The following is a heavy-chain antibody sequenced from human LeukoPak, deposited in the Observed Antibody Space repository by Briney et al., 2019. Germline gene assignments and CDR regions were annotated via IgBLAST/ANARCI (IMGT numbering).Heavy chain of an antibody. D-gene: IGHD3-10*01. CDR3: ARAPMVRGVITYYYYGMDV. CDR1: GYTFTSYD. Sequence: GASVKVSCKASGYTFTSYDINWVRQATGQGLEWMGWMNPNSGNTGYAQKFQGRVTMTRNTSIGTAYMELSSLRSEDTAVYYCARAPMVRGVITYYYYGMDVWGQGTTVTVSS. V-gene: IGHV1-8*01. CDR2: MNPNSGNT. J-gene: IGHJ6*02.